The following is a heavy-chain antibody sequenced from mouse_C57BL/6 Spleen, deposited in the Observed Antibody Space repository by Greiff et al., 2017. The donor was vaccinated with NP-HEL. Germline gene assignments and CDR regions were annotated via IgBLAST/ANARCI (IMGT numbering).Heavy chain of an antibody. J-gene: IGHJ4*01. V-gene: IGHV2-5*01. D-gene: IGHD2-2*01. Sequence: VKLVESGPGLVQPSQSLSITCTVSGFSLTSYGVHWVRQSPGKGLEWLGVIWRGGSTDYNAAFMSRLSITKDNSKSQVFFKMNSLQADDTAIYYCAKTGVTTEYYYAMDYWGQGTSVTVSS. CDR3: AKTGVTTEYYYAMDY. CDR2: IWRGGST. CDR1: GFSLTSYG.